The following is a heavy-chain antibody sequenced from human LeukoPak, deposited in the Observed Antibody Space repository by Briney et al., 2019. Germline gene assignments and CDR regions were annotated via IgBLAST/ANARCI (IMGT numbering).Heavy chain of an antibody. CDR2: ISSSSSSYI. CDR3: AHVAYGSGYGMDV. D-gene: IGHD3-10*01. Sequence: GGSLRLSCAASGFTFSSYSMNWVRQTPGKGLEWVSSISSSSSSYIYYADSVKGRFTISRDNAKNSLYLQMNSLRAEDTAVYYCAHVAYGSGYGMDVWGQGTTVTVSS. V-gene: IGHV3-21*01. CDR1: GFTFSSYS. J-gene: IGHJ6*02.